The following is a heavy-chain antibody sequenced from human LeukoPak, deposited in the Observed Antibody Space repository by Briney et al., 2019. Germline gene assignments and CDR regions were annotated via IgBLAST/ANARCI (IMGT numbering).Heavy chain of an antibody. D-gene: IGHD3-16*01. CDR3: ARGGRRIRRYYYYMDV. CDR2: MNPNSGNT. Sequence: ASVKVTCKASGYTFTSYDINWVRQATGQGLEWMGWMNPNSGNTGYAQKFQGRVTITRNTSISTACMELSSLRSEDTAVYYCARGGRRIRRYYYYMDVWGKGTTVTISS. CDR1: GYTFTSYD. J-gene: IGHJ6*03. V-gene: IGHV1-8*03.